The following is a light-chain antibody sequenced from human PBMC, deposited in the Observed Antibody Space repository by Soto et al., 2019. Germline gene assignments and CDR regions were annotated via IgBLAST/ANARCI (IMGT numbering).Light chain of an antibody. Sequence: EIAMTQSPATLSVSPGQRATLSCRASQNVNSNLAWYQQKPGQAPRLVMFNASTRATDIPARFSGSGSGTQFTLTSSSLQSEEFATYYCQQYNTLNTFGQGTRLEIK. J-gene: IGKJ2*01. V-gene: IGKV3-15*01. CDR3: QQYNTLNT. CDR2: NAS. CDR1: QNVNSN.